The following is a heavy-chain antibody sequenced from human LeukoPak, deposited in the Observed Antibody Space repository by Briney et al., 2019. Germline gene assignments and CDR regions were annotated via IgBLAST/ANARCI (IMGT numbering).Heavy chain of an antibody. D-gene: IGHD3-22*01. J-gene: IGHJ3*02. CDR2: ISGSGGST. Sequence: GGSLRLSCAASGFTFSNFGMHWVRQAPGKGLEWVSAISGSGGSTYYADSVKGRFTIPRDNSKNTLYLQMNSLRAEDTAVYYCAKDKDTYYYDPSWGIGAFDIWGQGTMVTVSS. V-gene: IGHV3-23*01. CDR3: AKDKDTYYYDPSWGIGAFDI. CDR1: GFTFSNFG.